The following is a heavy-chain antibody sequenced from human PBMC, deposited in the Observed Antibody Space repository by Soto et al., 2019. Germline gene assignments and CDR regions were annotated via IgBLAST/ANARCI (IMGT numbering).Heavy chain of an antibody. V-gene: IGHV1-24*01. CDR3: ATSHMVRGVITLGYYYYGMDV. Sequence: GASVKVSCKASGYTFTGYYIHWVRQAPGQGLEWMGGFDPEDGETIYAQKFQGRVTMTEDTSTDTAYMELSSLRSEDTAVYYCATSHMVRGVITLGYYYYGMDVWGQGTTVTVSS. D-gene: IGHD3-10*01. J-gene: IGHJ6*02. CDR1: GYTFTGYY. CDR2: FDPEDGET.